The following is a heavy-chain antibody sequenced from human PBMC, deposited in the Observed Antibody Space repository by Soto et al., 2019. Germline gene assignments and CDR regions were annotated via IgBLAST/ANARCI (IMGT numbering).Heavy chain of an antibody. J-gene: IGHJ4*02. Sequence: QVHLHQSGPGLVKPSETLSLTCAVSGGSIISADSYWFWIRKHPGKGLEWIGYIAYSGDTYYNPSLRSRATISADASENKFSLTLRSVTAADTAVYFCARYSGGWQNYFDSWGQGTLVTVSS. D-gene: IGHD6-19*01. CDR1: GGSIISADSY. CDR3: ARYSGGWQNYFDS. CDR2: IAYSGDT. V-gene: IGHV4-31*11.